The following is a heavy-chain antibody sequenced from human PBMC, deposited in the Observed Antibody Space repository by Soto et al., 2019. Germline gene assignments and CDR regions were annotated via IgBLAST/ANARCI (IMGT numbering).Heavy chain of an antibody. D-gene: IGHD3-9*01. CDR2: ISASNGNT. V-gene: IGHV1-18*04. CDR3: ARDRPLGLAGYYPSESPKPKFDY. J-gene: IGHJ4*02. CDR1: GYTFTSYY. Sequence: GASVKVSCKASGYTFTSYYMHWVRQAPGQGLERMGMISASNGNTSYAQKFQGRVTMTTDTSTSTAYMELRSLRSDDTAVYYCARDRPLGLAGYYPSESPKPKFDYWGQGTLVTVSS.